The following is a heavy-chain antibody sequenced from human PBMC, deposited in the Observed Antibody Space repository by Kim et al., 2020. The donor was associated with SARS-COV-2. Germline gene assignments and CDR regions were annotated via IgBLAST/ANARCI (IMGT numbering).Heavy chain of an antibody. CDR2: INSNSGGT. CDR3: ARGQQWLIRDFDF. D-gene: IGHD6-19*01. CDR1: GYTFTSHY. J-gene: IGHJ4*02. V-gene: IGHV1-2*02. Sequence: ASVKVSCKPSGYTFTSHYIHWVRQAPGQGLEWIGWINSNSGGTILARKFQGRVTLTRDTSITTAYMELNRLTSDDTAVYYCARGQQWLIRDFDFWGQGAQVAVSS.